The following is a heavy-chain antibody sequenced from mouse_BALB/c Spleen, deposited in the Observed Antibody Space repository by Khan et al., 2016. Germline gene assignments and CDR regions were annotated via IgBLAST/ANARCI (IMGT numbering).Heavy chain of an antibody. V-gene: IGHV9-3-1*01. D-gene: IGHD1-1*01. CDR1: GYTFTNYG. CDR3: ARYRYYYGSSRYFDV. Sequence: QIQLVQSGPELKKPGKTVKISCKASGYTFTNYGMNWVKQAPGKGLKWMGWINTYSGESTYADDLKGRFAFSLATSANTAYLQINNRKNEDTPTYFCARYRYYYGSSRYFDVWGAGTTVTVSS. J-gene: IGHJ1*01. CDR2: INTYSGES.